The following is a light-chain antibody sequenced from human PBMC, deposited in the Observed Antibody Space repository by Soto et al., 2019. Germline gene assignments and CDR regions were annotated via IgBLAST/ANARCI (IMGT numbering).Light chain of an antibody. CDR2: VVS. CDR3: CSYTSISTSAV. J-gene: IGLJ2*01. Sequence: QSALTQPASVSGSPGQSITISCTGTSSDIGDYTHVSWYQQHPGKAPKLIIYVVSDRPSGVSNRFSGSKSGNTASLTISGLQTEDEADYYCCSYTSISTSAVFGGGTKLTV. CDR1: SSDIGDYTH. V-gene: IGLV2-14*01.